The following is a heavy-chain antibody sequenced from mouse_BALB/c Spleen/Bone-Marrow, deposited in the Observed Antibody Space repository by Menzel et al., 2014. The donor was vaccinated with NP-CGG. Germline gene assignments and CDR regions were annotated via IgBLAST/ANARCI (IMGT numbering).Heavy chain of an antibody. J-gene: IGHJ4*01. CDR3: TIRYYAMDY. CDR2: IIPNSGYS. Sequence: QVQLQQSGAGLARPGASVKMSCQASGYTFTRYTMHWEKKRPGQGLEWIGYIIPNSGYSNYNQKFKDKATLTADKSSSTAYMQLSSLTSEDSAVYYCTIRYYAMDYWGQGTSVTVSS. CDR1: GYTFTRYT. D-gene: IGHD1-1*01. V-gene: IGHV1-4*01.